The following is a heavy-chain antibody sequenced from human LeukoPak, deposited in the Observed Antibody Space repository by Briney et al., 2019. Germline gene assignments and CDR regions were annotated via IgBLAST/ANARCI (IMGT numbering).Heavy chain of an antibody. V-gene: IGHV3-13*01. CDR2: IGTAGDT. CDR3: ARDPLWFGELYDY. Sequence: PGGSLRLSCAASGFTFSSYDMHWVRQATGKGLEWVSAIGTAGDTYYPGSVKGRFTISRENAKNSLYLQMNSLRAEDTAVYYCARDPLWFGELYDYWGQGTLVTVSS. J-gene: IGHJ4*02. D-gene: IGHD3-10*01. CDR1: GFTFSSYD.